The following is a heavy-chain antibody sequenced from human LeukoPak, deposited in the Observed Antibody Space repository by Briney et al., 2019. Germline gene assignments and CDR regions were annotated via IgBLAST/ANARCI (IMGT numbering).Heavy chain of an antibody. CDR2: INHSGST. CDR1: GGSFSGYY. CDR3: ARLGYSGSYYERAFDI. Sequence: SETLSLTCAVYGGSFSGYYWSWIRQPPGKGLEWIGEINHSGSTNYNPSPKSRVTTSVDTSKNQFSLKLSSVTAADTAVYYCARLGYSGSYYERAFDIWGQGTMVTVSS. V-gene: IGHV4-34*01. J-gene: IGHJ3*02. D-gene: IGHD1-26*01.